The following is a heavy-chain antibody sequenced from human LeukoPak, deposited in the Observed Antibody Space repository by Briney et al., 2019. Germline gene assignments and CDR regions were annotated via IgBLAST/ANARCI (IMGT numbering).Heavy chain of an antibody. CDR2: INSDGSST. CDR3: ARAGDSSGYYKY. Sequence: GGSLRLSCAASGFTFSSYWMHWVRQAPGKGLVWVSRINSDGSSTSYADSVKGRFTISSDNAKNTLYLQMNSLRAEDTAVYYCARAGDSSGYYKYWGQGTLVTVSS. CDR1: GFTFSSYW. D-gene: IGHD3-22*01. V-gene: IGHV3-74*01. J-gene: IGHJ4*02.